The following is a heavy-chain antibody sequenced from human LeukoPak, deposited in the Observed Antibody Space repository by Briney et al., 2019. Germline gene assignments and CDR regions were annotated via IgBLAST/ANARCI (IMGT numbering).Heavy chain of an antibody. J-gene: IGHJ4*02. Sequence: GGSLRLSCAASGFTFNNYGMHWVRQAPGKGLEWVAIIWYDGSNKYYADSVKGRFTISRDSSKNTLYLQMNSLRAEDTAVYYCARGSFGFDYWGQGTLVTVSS. CDR2: IWYDGSNK. CDR3: ARGSFGFDY. V-gene: IGHV3-33*01. D-gene: IGHD3-10*01. CDR1: GFTFNNYG.